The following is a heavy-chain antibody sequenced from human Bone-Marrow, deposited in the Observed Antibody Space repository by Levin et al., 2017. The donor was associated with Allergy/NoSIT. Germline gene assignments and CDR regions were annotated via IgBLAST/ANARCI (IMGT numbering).Heavy chain of an antibody. CDR2: IWYDGSNK. V-gene: IGHV3-33*01. D-gene: IGHD3-9*01. Sequence: SCAASGFTFSSYGMHWVRQAPGKGLEWVAVIWYDGSNKYYADSVKGRFTISRDNSKNTLYLQMNSLRAEDTAVYYCARVPYYDILTGYLDYWGQGTLVTVSS. J-gene: IGHJ4*02. CDR3: ARVPYYDILTGYLDY. CDR1: GFTFSSYG.